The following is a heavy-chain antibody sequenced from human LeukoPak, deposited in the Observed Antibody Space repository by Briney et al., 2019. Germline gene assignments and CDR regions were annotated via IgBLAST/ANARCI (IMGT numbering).Heavy chain of an antibody. CDR1: GGTFTSYS. V-gene: IGHV1-69*05. J-gene: IGHJ1*01. CDR3: AAGGSDIDVLPAAMGYFQH. Sequence: GASVKVSCKASGGTFTSYSISWLRQAPGQGLEWSGGTIPIFHTSNYAQKFQGRVAITTDESTRTAYMELTSLRSEETAVYYCAAGGSDIDVLPAAMGYFQHWGQGTLVTVSS. CDR2: TIPIFHTS. D-gene: IGHD2-2*01.